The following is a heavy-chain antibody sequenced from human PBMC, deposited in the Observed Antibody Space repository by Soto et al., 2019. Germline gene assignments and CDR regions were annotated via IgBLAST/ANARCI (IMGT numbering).Heavy chain of an antibody. Sequence: EVQLVESGGGLVQPGGSLRLSCAASGFTFSSHDMHWVRQVPGKGLEWVSGTGTAGDTYYPGSVKGRFIVSKEDAKNSLFLQMNHMRVEDTAVYYCARDQLSADASWFFDPWGRGTLVTVSS. D-gene: IGHD6-6*01. CDR2: TGTAGDT. V-gene: IGHV3-13*01. CDR3: ARDQLSADASWFFDP. CDR1: GFTFSSHD. J-gene: IGHJ2*01.